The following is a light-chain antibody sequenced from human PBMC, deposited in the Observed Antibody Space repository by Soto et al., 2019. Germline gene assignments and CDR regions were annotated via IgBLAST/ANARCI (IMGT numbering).Light chain of an antibody. CDR2: EGT. CDR3: CSYAGDYMVV. V-gene: IGLV2-23*01. CDR1: NRDLGSYNL. Sequence: QSALTQPASVSGSPGQSITSSCTGTNRDLGSYNLVSWFQQHHGKVPKVMIYEGTKRPSGVSDRFSGSKSDNTASLTISGLQAEDEGDYYCCSYAGDYMVVFGTGTKLTVL. J-gene: IGLJ1*01.